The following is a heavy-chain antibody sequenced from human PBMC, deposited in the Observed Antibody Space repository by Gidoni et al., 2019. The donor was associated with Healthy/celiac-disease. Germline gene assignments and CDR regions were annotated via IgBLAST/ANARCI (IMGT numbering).Heavy chain of an antibody. D-gene: IGHD5-18*01. CDR3: ARGAATEYSYGFGFDP. CDR2: MNPNSGNT. J-gene: IGHJ5*02. V-gene: IGHV1-8*01. Sequence: QVQLVQSGAEVKKPGASVKVSCKASGYTFTSYDINWVRQATGQGLEWMGWMNPNSGNTGYAQKFQGRVTMTRNTSISTAYMELSSLRSEDTAVYYCARGAATEYSYGFGFDPWGQGTLVTVSS. CDR1: GYTFTSYD.